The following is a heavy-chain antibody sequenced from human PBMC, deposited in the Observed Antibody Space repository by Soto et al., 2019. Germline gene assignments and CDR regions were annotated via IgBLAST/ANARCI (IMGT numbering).Heavy chain of an antibody. D-gene: IGHD3-22*01. J-gene: IGHJ4*02. CDR2: IDPNSGAT. CDR3: ARDQDDSSGYSGY. CDR1: GYSLTGYH. V-gene: IGHV1-2*04. Sequence: SVKIYCKASGYSLTGYHIHWVRQAPGQGLEWMGWIDPNSGATNYAQKFQAWVTMTRDTSISTAYIELSSLRSDDTVLYYCARDQDDSSGYSGYWGQGTLVTVSS.